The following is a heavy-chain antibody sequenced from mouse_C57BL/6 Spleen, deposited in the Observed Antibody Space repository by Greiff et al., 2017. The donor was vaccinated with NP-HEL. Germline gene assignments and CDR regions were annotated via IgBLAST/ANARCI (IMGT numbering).Heavy chain of an antibody. CDR2: IYPGSGNT. V-gene: IGHV1-76*01. CDR1: GYTFTDYY. Sequence: QVQLQQSGAELVRPGASVKLSCKASGYTFTDYYINWVKQRPGQGLEWIARIYPGSGNTYYNEKFKGKATLTAEKSSSTAYMQLSSLTSEDSAVYFCARSGYYGYHYFDYWGQGTTLTVSS. J-gene: IGHJ2*01. D-gene: IGHD2-2*01. CDR3: ARSGYYGYHYFDY.